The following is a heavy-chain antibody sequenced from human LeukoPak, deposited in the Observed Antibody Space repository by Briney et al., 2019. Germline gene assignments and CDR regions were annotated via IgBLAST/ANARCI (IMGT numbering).Heavy chain of an antibody. J-gene: IGHJ4*02. CDR3: ARVDSKPEYYYDNGGRYYGGYYLDY. CDR2: INPSGGST. Sequence: ASVKVSCKASGYTFINYYVHWVRQAPGRGLEWMGMINPSGGSTSYAQKFQGRVSVTRDASTSTVHMELSSLRSEDTALYYCARVDSKPEYYYDNGGRYYGGYYLDYWGQGTLVTVSS. V-gene: IGHV1-46*01. CDR1: GYTFINYY. D-gene: IGHD3-22*01.